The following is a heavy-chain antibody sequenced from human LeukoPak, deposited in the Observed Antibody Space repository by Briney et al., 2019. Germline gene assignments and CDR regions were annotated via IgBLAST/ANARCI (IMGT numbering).Heavy chain of an antibody. CDR2: ISSSSSTI. CDR1: GFTFSSYS. Sequence: GGSLRLSCAASGFTFSSYSMNWVRQAPGKGLEWVSYISSSSSTIYYADSVKGLFTISRDNAKNSLYLQMNSLRAEDTAVYYCARVGHAPGLNVDYWGQGTLVTVSS. J-gene: IGHJ4*02. V-gene: IGHV3-48*01. CDR3: ARVGHAPGLNVDY. D-gene: IGHD3/OR15-3a*01.